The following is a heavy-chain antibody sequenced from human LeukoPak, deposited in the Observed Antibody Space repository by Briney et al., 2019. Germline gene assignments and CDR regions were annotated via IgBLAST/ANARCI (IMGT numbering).Heavy chain of an antibody. CDR1: GGSISSSSYY. V-gene: IGHV4-39*01. CDR2: IYYSGST. Sequence: PSETLSLTCTVSGGSISSSSYYWGWIRQPPGKGLEWIGSIYYSGSTYYNPSLKSRVTISVDTSENQFSLKLSSVTAADTAVYYCARQQWLVLHFDYWGQGTLVTVSS. CDR3: ARQQWLVLHFDY. D-gene: IGHD6-19*01. J-gene: IGHJ4*02.